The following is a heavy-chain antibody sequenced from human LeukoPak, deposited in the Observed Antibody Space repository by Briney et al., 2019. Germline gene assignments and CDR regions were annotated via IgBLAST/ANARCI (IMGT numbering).Heavy chain of an antibody. CDR1: GYTFTSYG. Sequence: ASVKVSCKASGYTFTSYGISWMRQAPGQGLEWMGWISGYNGNTNYVQKFQGRVAMTTDPSTGTIYMELRSLRVDDTALYYCARDNGHKGVDYWGQGTLVTVSS. J-gene: IGHJ4*02. V-gene: IGHV1-18*01. D-gene: IGHD2-8*01. CDR3: ARDNGHKGVDY. CDR2: ISGYNGNT.